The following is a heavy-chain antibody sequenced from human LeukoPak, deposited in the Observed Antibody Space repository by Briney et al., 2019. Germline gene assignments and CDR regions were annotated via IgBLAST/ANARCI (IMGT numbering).Heavy chain of an antibody. CDR2: IKQDGSEK. CDR3: ARDQDCSSTSCFYYYYYYMDV. J-gene: IGHJ6*03. V-gene: IGHV3-7*01. Sequence: GGSLRLSCAASGFTFSSYWMTLVRQAPGKGLEWVANIKQDGSEKYYVDSMKGRFTISRDNAKNSLYLQMNSLRAEDTAVYYCARDQDCSSTSCFYYYYYYMDVWGKGTTVTVSS. CDR1: GFTFSSYW. D-gene: IGHD2-2*01.